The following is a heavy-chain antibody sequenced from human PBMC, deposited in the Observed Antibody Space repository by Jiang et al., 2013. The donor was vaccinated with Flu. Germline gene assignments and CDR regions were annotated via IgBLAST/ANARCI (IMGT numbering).Heavy chain of an antibody. J-gene: IGHJ3*02. CDR2: ISSSSSYI. CDR1: GFTFSSYS. D-gene: IGHD4-17*01. CDR3: AREYDYGDSDDAFDI. V-gene: IGHV3-21*01. Sequence: AASGFTFSSYSMNWVRQAPGKGLEWVSSISSSSSYIYYADSVKGRFTISRDNAKNSLYLQMNSLRAEDTAVYYCAREYDYGDSDDAFDIWGQGTMVTVSS.